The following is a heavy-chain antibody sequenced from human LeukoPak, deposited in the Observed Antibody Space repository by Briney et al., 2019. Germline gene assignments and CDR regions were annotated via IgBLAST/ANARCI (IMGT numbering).Heavy chain of an antibody. CDR3: ARDPGITMVRGDY. D-gene: IGHD3-10*01. CDR2: IIPILGIA. Sequence: VASVKVSCKASGGTFSSYAISWVRQTPGQGIEWMGRIIPILGIANYAQKFQGRVTITADKSTSTAYMELSSLRSEDTAVYYCARDPGITMVRGDYWGQGTLVTVSS. CDR1: GGTFSSYA. V-gene: IGHV1-69*04. J-gene: IGHJ4*02.